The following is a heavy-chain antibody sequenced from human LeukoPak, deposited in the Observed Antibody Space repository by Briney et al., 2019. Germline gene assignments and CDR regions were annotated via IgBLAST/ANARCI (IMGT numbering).Heavy chain of an antibody. CDR1: GGSISSYY. CDR2: IDYSGST. CDR3: AGVRGISLDDAFDI. D-gene: IGHD2-15*01. Sequence: SESLSLTCTVSGGSISSYYWSWIRQPPGKGLEWVGSIDYSGSTNYNPSLKSRVTISVDTSKNQFSLKLSSVTATDTAVYYCAGVRGISLDDAFDIWGQGTMVTVSS. V-gene: IGHV4-59*01. J-gene: IGHJ3*02.